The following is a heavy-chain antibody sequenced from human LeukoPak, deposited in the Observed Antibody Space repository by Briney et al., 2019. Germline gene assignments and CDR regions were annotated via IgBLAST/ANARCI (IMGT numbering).Heavy chain of an antibody. V-gene: IGHV3-23*01. J-gene: IGHJ4*02. D-gene: IGHD6-25*01. CDR1: GFTFSNYA. CDR3: AKGSRAAGYYFDY. CDR2: ISGSGGST. Sequence: KSGGSLRLSCAASGFTFSNYAMSWVRQAPGKGLEWVSGISGSGGSTYYADSVKGRFTISRDNSKNTLYLQMNSLRAEDTAVYYCAKGSRAAGYYFDYWGQGTLVTVSS.